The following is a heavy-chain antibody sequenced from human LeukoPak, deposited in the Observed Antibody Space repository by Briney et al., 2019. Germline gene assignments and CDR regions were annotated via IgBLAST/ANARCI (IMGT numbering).Heavy chain of an antibody. Sequence: GESLKISCKGSGYSFTSYWIGWVRQMPGKGLEWMGIIYPGDSDTRYSPSFQGLVTISADKSISTAYLQWNSLKASDTAMYYCARRGIVYGNDDAFDIWGQGTMVTVSS. J-gene: IGHJ3*02. CDR3: ARRGIVYGNDDAFDI. CDR2: IYPGDSDT. D-gene: IGHD1-26*01. CDR1: GYSFTSYW. V-gene: IGHV5-51*01.